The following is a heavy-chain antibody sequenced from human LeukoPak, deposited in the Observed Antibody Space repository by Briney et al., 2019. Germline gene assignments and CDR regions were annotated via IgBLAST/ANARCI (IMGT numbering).Heavy chain of an antibody. D-gene: IGHD6-19*01. Sequence: SQTLSLTCTVSGGSISSGGYYWSWIRQPPGKGLEWIGYIYHSGSTYYNPSLKSRVTISVDRSKNQFSLKLSSVTAADTAVYYCARSYPGYSSGPNWFDPWGQGTLVTVSS. CDR3: ARSYPGYSSGPNWFDP. V-gene: IGHV4-30-2*01. J-gene: IGHJ5*02. CDR1: GGSISSGGYY. CDR2: IYHSGST.